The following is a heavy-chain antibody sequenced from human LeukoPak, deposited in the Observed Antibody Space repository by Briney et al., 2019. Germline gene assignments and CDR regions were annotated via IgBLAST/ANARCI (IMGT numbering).Heavy chain of an antibody. J-gene: IGHJ3*02. Sequence: ASVKVSCKASGYTFTNYYMHWVRQAPGQGLEWMGIINTSGGSTTYAQNFQGRVTMTRDTSTSTVYMELSSLGSEGTAVYYCARDLRRITIFGVVTPDGFDIWGQGTMVTVSS. CDR2: INTSGGST. V-gene: IGHV1-46*01. CDR3: ARDLRRITIFGVVTPDGFDI. CDR1: GYTFTNYY. D-gene: IGHD3-3*01.